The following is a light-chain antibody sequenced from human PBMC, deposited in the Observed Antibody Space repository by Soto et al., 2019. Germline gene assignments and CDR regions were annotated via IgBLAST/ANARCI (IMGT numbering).Light chain of an antibody. CDR3: HQYGSSLPRT. CDR1: QSVSRNY. Sequence: EIVLTQSPGTLSLSPGERATLSCRASQSVSRNYLAWYQQKSGQAPRLLIYGASSRATGIPDRFSGSGSGTDFTLTISRLEPEDFAVYYCHQYGSSLPRTFGQWTKVEI. J-gene: IGKJ1*01. CDR2: GAS. V-gene: IGKV3-20*01.